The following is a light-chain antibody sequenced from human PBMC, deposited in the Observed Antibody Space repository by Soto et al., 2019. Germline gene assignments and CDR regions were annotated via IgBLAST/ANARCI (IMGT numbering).Light chain of an antibody. Sequence: DIQMTQAPSSLSASVGDRVTITCRASQSISNYLNWYQQKPGKAPKLLIYAASTLQAGVPSRFSGSGSGTDFTLTISSLEPEDFAVYYCQQRSNWPPLTFGGGTKVDIK. CDR3: QQRSNWPPLT. J-gene: IGKJ4*01. CDR2: AAS. CDR1: QSISNY. V-gene: IGKV1-39*01.